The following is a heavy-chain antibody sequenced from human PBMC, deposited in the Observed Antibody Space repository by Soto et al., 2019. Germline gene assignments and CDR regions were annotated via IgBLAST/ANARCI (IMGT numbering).Heavy chain of an antibody. CDR3: ARGTDHCDGMDV. V-gene: IGHV3-7*01. Sequence: GGSLRLSCAASGFTLSSNWMTWVRQAPEKGLEWVANIKQDGSEKYYVDSVKGRFTISRDNAKNSLYLQMNSLRAEDTAVYYWARGTDHCDGMDVRGRGSTVSVS. CDR1: GFTLSSNW. D-gene: IGHD1-1*01. J-gene: IGHJ6*02. CDR2: IKQDGSEK.